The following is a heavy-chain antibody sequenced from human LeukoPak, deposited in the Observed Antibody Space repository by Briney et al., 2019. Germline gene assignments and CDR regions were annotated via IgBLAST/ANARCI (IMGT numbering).Heavy chain of an antibody. Sequence: PGRSLRLSCAASGFTFSSYGMHWVRQAPGKGLGWVAVISFDGSNKYYADSVKGRFTISRDNSKNTLYLQMNSLRAEDTDVYYCAKTARKGVYYGMDVWGKGTTVTVSS. CDR2: ISFDGSNK. D-gene: IGHD3-16*01. V-gene: IGHV3-30*18. J-gene: IGHJ6*04. CDR1: GFTFSSYG. CDR3: AKTARKGVYYGMDV.